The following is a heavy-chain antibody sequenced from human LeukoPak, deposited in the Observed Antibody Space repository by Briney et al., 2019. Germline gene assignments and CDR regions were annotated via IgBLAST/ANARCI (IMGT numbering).Heavy chain of an antibody. V-gene: IGHV3-48*04. D-gene: IGHD4/OR15-4a*01. CDR2: ISGTTDTI. Sequence: GGSLRLSCVVSGISLSNYAMTWVRQAPGKGLEWVSSISGTTDTIYYADSVKGRFTISRNNANNSVSLQMNSLRPEDTAVYFCARRRVLSVARALDYWGQGTLVTVSS. J-gene: IGHJ4*02. CDR3: ARRRVLSVARALDY. CDR1: GISLSNYA.